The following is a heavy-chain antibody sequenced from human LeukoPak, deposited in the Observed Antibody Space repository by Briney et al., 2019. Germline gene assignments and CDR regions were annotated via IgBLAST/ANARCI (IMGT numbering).Heavy chain of an antibody. D-gene: IGHD2-21*01. CDR2: ISYDGSNK. Sequence: QPGRSLRLSCAASGFTFSSYGMHWVRQAPGKGLEWVAVISYDGSNKYYADSVKGRFTISRDNSKNTLYLQMNSLRAEDTAVYYCARGPEFLPLDYWGQGTLVTVSS. J-gene: IGHJ4*02. CDR3: ARGPEFLPLDY. CDR1: GFTFSSYG. V-gene: IGHV3-30*19.